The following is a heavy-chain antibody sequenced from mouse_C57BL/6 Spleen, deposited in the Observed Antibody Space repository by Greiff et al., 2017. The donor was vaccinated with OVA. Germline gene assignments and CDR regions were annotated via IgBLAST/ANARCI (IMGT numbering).Heavy chain of an antibody. CDR1: GFSLTSYG. J-gene: IGHJ3*01. CDR3: AKGLYYDYDPAWFAY. D-gene: IGHD2-4*01. CDR2: IWGDGST. V-gene: IGHV2-3*01. Sequence: VQLQESGPGLVAPSQSLSITCTVSGFSLTSYGVSWVRQPPGTGLEWLGGIWGDGSTNYNSDLISRLSISKDNSKSQVFLKLTSLQTDDTATYYCAKGLYYDYDPAWFAYWGQGTLVTVSA.